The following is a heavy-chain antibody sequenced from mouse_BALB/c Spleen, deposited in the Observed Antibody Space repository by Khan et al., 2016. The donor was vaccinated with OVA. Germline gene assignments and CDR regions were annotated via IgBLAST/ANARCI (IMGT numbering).Heavy chain of an antibody. D-gene: IGHD1-2*01. J-gene: IGHJ2*01. CDR2: ISYSGST. CDR3: ARTARIDY. CDR1: GYSITSGYG. V-gene: IGHV3-2*02. Sequence: EVQLQESGPGLVKPSQSLSLTCTVTGYSITSGYGWNWIRQFPGNKLEWMGYISYSGSTNYNPSLKSRISITRDTSKNPFFLQLNFVTTEDTATYYCARTARIDYWGQGTTRTVSS.